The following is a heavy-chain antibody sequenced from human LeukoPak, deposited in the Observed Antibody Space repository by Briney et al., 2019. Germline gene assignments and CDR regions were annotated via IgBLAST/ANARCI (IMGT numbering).Heavy chain of an antibody. CDR1: GGSISTYY. CDR2: IYYTGTT. Sequence: SETLSLTCSVSGGSISTYYWSWIRQPPGKGLEWIGYIYYTGTTNYNPSLRSRVTMPVDTSRNQFSLRLSSVTAADTAVYYCAREDPQTTVPEGMDVWGHGTTVIVSS. J-gene: IGHJ6*02. V-gene: IGHV4-59*01. CDR3: AREDPQTTVPEGMDV. D-gene: IGHD4-17*01.